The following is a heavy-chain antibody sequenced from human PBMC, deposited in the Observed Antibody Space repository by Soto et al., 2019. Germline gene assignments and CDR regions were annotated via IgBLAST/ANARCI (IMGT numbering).Heavy chain of an antibody. J-gene: IGHJ2*01. CDR2: ISSSSSTI. D-gene: IGHD1-7*01. Sequence: EVQLVESGGGLVQPGGSLRLSCAASGFTFSSYSMNWVRQAPGKGLEWVSYISSSSSTIYYADSVKGRFTISRDNAKNQLYLQMNSLRDEDTAVYYCARDPPYWNSYWYFDLWGRGTLVTVSS. CDR3: ARDPPYWNSYWYFDL. V-gene: IGHV3-48*02. CDR1: GFTFSSYS.